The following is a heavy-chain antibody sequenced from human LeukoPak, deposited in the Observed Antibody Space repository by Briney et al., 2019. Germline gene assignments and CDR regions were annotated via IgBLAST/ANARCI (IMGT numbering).Heavy chain of an antibody. J-gene: IGHJ5*02. CDR3: ASSAAAGMPRDWFDP. Sequence: VASVKVSCKASGYTFTSYGISWVRQAPGQGLEWMGWISAYNGNTNYAQKLQGRVTMATDTSTSTAYMELRSLRADDTAVYYCASSAAAGMPRDWFDPWGQGTLVTVSS. V-gene: IGHV1-18*01. CDR1: GYTFTSYG. D-gene: IGHD6-13*01. CDR2: ISAYNGNT.